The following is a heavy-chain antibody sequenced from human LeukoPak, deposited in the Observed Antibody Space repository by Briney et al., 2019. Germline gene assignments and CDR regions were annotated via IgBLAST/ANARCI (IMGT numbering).Heavy chain of an antibody. CDR1: GFTFSSYG. V-gene: IGHV3-23*01. J-gene: IGHJ2*01. D-gene: IGHD2-21*01. Sequence: GGTLRLSCAASGFTFSSYGMSWVRQAPGKGLEWVSAISGSGGSTYYADSVKGRFTISRDNARNSLYLQMNSLRAEDTAVYYCARALYRQHIVVVNAKNYWYFDLWGRGTLVTVSS. CDR3: ARALYRQHIVVVNAKNYWYFDL. CDR2: ISGSGGST.